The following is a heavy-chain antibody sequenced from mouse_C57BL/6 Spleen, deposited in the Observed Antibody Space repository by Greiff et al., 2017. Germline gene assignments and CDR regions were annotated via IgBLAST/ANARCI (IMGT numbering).Heavy chain of an antibody. CDR3: AKASQWYYFDD. D-gene: IGHD1-3*01. CDR1: GYAFTSYW. Sequence: QVQLQQPGAELVKPGASVKMSCKASGYAFTSYWMHWVKQRPGQGLEWIGHIDPCDGDTNYNGKFKGKATMTVDTSSSTAYMQLSSLTSEDSAVYYCAKASQWYYFDDWGQGTTLTVSS. V-gene: IGHV1-69*02. J-gene: IGHJ2*01. CDR2: IDPCDGDT.